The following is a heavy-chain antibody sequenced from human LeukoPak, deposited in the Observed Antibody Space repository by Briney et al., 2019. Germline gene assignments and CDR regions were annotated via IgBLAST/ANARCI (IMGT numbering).Heavy chain of an antibody. D-gene: IGHD2-15*01. CDR1: GYTFTSYD. CDR3: ARGPRYCSGGSCYYWFDP. J-gene: IGHJ5*02. V-gene: IGHV1-8*01. Sequence: GASVKVSCKASGYTFTSYDINWVRQATGQGLEWMGWMNPNSGNTGYAQKFQGRVTTTRNTSISTAYMELSSLRSEDTAVYYCARGPRYCSGGSCYYWFDPWGQGTLVTVSS. CDR2: MNPNSGNT.